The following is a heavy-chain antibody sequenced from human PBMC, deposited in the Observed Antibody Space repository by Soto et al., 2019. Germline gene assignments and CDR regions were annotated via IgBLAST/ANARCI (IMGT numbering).Heavy chain of an antibody. CDR3: ARAVGDRRYYLVY. J-gene: IGHJ4*02. D-gene: IGHD6-19*01. CDR1: SDSISSYY. CDR2: TDYSGNT. Sequence: QVQLQESGPGLVRPAETRSLTCTVSSDSISSYYWIWIRQSPGKGLEWIGYTDYSGNTNYNPSLKSRGTISGDTSNNQFSLRLSSVTAADSAVYYCARAVGDRRYYLVYWGQGTLVTVSS. V-gene: IGHV4-59*08.